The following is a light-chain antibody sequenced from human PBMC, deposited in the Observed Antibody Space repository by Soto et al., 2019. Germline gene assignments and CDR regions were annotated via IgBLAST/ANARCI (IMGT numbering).Light chain of an antibody. Sequence: QSVLTQPRSVSGSPGQSVSISCTGTSSDVGRYSYVSWYQQHPGKAPKLMIYDVSERPSGVPDRFSGSKSGNTASLTISGLQAEDEADYYCQSYDSTLNVYVFGT. CDR2: DVS. CDR1: SSDVGRYSY. V-gene: IGLV2-11*01. J-gene: IGLJ1*01. CDR3: QSYDSTLNVYV.